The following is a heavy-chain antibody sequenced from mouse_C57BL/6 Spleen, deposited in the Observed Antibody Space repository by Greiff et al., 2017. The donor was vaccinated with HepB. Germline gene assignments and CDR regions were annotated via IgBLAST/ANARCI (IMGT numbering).Heavy chain of an antibody. V-gene: IGHV1-85*01. J-gene: IGHJ2*01. D-gene: IGHD1-1*01. CDR3: AREGGSSYEGYYFDY. Sequence: VQLQESGPELVKPGASVKLSCKASGYTFTSYDINWVKQRPGQGLEWIGWIYPRDGSTKYNEKFKGKATLTVDTSSSTAYMELHSLTSEDSAVYFCAREGGSSYEGYYFDYWGQGTTLTVSS. CDR2: IYPRDGST. CDR1: GYTFTSYD.